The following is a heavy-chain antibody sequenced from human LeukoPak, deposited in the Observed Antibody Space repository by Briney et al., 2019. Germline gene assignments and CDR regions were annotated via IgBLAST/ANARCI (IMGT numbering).Heavy chain of an antibody. V-gene: IGHV4-34*01. Sequence: SETLSLTCAVYGGSFSGYYWSWIRQPPGKGLEWIGEINHSGSTNYNPSLKSRVTISVDTSMNQFSLKLSSVTAADTAVYYCASGQGDDFWSGYTPNWFDPWGQGTLVTVSS. D-gene: IGHD3-3*01. J-gene: IGHJ5*02. CDR2: INHSGST. CDR1: GGSFSGYY. CDR3: ASGQGDDFWSGYTPNWFDP.